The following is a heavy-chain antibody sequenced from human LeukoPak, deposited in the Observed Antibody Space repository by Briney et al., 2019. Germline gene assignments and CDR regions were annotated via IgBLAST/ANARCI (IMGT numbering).Heavy chain of an antibody. J-gene: IGHJ3*02. CDR1: GFTFSSYS. D-gene: IGHD2-2*01. CDR2: ISSSSSYI. V-gene: IGHV3-21*01. Sequence: GGSLRLSCAASGFTFSSYSMNWVRQAPGKGLEWVSSISSSSSYIYYADSVKGRFTISRDNAKNSLYLQMNSLRAEDTAVYYCARDFAFVVVEAFDIWGQGTMVTVSS. CDR3: ARDFAFVVVEAFDI.